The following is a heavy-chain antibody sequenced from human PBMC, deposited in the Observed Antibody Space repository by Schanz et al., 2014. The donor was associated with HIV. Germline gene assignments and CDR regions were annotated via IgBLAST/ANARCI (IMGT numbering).Heavy chain of an antibody. J-gene: IGHJ4*02. CDR2: ISESGGRT. CDR1: GFNFNNYA. V-gene: IGHV3-23*01. CDR3: AKPEYDSRGNSQSHFDY. D-gene: IGHD3-22*01. Sequence: EVQLLESGGGLEQPGGSLRLSCAASGFNFNNYAMTWVRQAPGKGLEWVSSISESGGRTYYADSMNGRFTISRDNSKNTLYLQMTTLRIDDTAVYYCAKPEYDSRGNSQSHFDYWGQGTLVTVSS.